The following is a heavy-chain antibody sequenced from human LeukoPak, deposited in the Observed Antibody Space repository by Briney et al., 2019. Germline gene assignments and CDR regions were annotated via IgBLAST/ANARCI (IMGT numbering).Heavy chain of an antibody. Sequence: SETLSLTCIVSGDSITRNTYHWGWVRQPPGKGLEWIGTIYYSGSIYYNQSLRGRVALSVDTSKNQFSLKLTSVTAAGTAVYYCGRLNTDWGFLFDSWGQGTLVTVSP. CDR1: GDSITRNTYH. CDR2: IYYSGSI. CDR3: GRLNTDWGFLFDS. D-gene: IGHD3-16*01. V-gene: IGHV4-39*01. J-gene: IGHJ4*02.